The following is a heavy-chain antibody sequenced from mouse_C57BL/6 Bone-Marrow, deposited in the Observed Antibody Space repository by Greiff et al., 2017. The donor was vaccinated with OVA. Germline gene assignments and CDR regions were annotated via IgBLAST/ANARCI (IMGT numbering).Heavy chain of an antibody. CDR2: ISSGGSYT. D-gene: IGHD4-1*01. J-gene: IGHJ2*01. CDR3: ARPELGRGGFDY. Sequence: VESGGDLVKPGGSLKLSCAASGFTFSSYGMSWVRQTPDKRLEWVATISSGGSYTYYPDSVKGRFTISRDNAKNTLYLQMSSLKSEDTAMYYCARPELGRGGFDYWGQGTTLTVSS. CDR1: GFTFSSYG. V-gene: IGHV5-6*01.